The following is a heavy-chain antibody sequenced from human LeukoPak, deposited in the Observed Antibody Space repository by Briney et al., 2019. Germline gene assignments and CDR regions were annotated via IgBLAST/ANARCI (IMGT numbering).Heavy chain of an antibody. CDR2: ISWNSGVV. CDR1: GFTIADYA. J-gene: IGHJ4*02. D-gene: IGHD5-18*01. CDR3: AKVSSRGYSYVHDYSDY. V-gene: IGHV3-9*01. Sequence: PGRSLRLSCGGFGFTIADYAMHWVRQVPGRGLEWVSGISWNSGVVGYAASVKGRFTVSRDNARNSLYLQMNSLRPEDTALYYCAKVSSRGYSYVHDYSDYWGQGTLVTVSS.